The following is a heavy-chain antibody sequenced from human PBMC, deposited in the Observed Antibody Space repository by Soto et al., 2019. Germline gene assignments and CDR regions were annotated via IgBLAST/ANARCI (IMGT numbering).Heavy chain of an antibody. J-gene: IGHJ6*01. CDR3: AKASGSGPSHPSIPADYYYFGMDV. Sequence: SSCSPSLTCAASGVSISSENGCGWVHQPPGKGLGWSVESYHSGNSHYNTALKSRVTISVDKSKHQFSMKQNSVTAADTALYYCAKASGSGPSHPSIPADYYYFGMDVWGQGTTVTVSS. D-gene: IGHD2-15*01. CDR1: GVSISSENG. CDR2: SYHSGNS. V-gene: IGHV4-4*02.